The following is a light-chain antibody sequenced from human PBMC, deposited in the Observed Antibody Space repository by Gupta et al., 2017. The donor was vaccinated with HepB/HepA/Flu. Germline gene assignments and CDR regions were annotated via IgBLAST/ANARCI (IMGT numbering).Light chain of an antibody. CDR1: QTITNNY. CDR2: GAY. Sequence: DTVLTQSPGTLSLSPGESATLSCRASQTITNNYLAWYQQKPGQAPRLLIYGAYNRPFGISARFSGSGSGTDFTLTISRLEPEDFAVYYCQQYGGSPEWTFGQGTKVEIK. V-gene: IGKV3-20*01. CDR3: QQYGGSPEWT. J-gene: IGKJ1*01.